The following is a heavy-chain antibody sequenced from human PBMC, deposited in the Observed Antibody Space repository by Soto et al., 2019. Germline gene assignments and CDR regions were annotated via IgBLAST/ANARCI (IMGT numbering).Heavy chain of an antibody. J-gene: IGHJ5*02. CDR2: IYSSGNT. CDR1: GGAISGYY. V-gene: IGHV4-4*07. D-gene: IGHD3-3*01. CDR3: ARGQRFSDWFDP. Sequence: PSETLSLTCSVSGGAISGYYWTWIRQPAGKGLEWIGRIYSSGNTKYNPSLQSRVTMSLDASNNQFSLRLTSVTAADTAVYYCARGQRFSDWFDPWGQGTLVTVSS.